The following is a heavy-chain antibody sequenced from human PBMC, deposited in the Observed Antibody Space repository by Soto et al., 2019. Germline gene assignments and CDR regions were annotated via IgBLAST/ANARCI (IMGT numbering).Heavy chain of an antibody. D-gene: IGHD5-18*01. V-gene: IGHV4-61*01. J-gene: IGHJ5*02. CDR2: IYYSGST. CDR1: GGSVSSGNYY. Sequence: TLSLTCTVSGGSVSSGNYYWSWIRQPPGKGLEWIGCIYYSGSTNYNPSLKSRVTISVDTSKNQFSLKLSSLTAADTAVYYCARDLLSQKTSGRGYIYVGQGWFDPWGQGTLVTVSS. CDR3: ARDLLSQKTSGRGYIYVGQGWFDP.